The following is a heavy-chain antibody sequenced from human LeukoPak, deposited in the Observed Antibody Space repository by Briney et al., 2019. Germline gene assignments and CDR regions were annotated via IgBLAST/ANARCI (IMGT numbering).Heavy chain of an antibody. CDR1: GGSFSGYY. V-gene: IGHV4-31*11. J-gene: IGHJ5*02. Sequence: SETLSLTCAVYGGSFSGYYWSWIRQHPGKGLEWIGYIYYSGSTYYNPSLKSRVTISVDTSKNQFSLKLSSVTAADTAVYYCARGPSYNWNNFDPWGQGTLVTVSS. CDR3: ARGPSYNWNNFDP. D-gene: IGHD1/OR15-1a*01. CDR2: IYYSGST.